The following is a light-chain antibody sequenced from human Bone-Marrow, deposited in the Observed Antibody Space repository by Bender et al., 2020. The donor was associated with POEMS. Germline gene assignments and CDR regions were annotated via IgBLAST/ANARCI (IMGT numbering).Light chain of an antibody. CDR3: QSYDNSLSAFV. CDR1: NSNIGAGYD. V-gene: IGLV1-40*01. Sequence: QSVLTQPPSVSGAPGQSVTISCTGSNSNIGAGYDVHWYQQLPGTAPKLLIYGDNNRPLGVPDRLSGSKSGTSASLAITRLQAEDEADYYCQSYDNSLSAFVFGGGTKLTVL. CDR2: GDN. J-gene: IGLJ2*01.